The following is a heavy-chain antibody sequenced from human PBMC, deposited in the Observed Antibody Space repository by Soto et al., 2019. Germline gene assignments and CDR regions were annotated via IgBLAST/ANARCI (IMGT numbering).Heavy chain of an antibody. V-gene: IGHV3-23*01. CDR1: GFTFSSYA. D-gene: IGHD3-3*01. Sequence: PGGSLRLSRAASGFTFSSYAMSWLRQAPGKGLEWVSAISGSGGSTYYADCVRGRFTISRDNSKNTLYLQMNSLRAEDTAVYYCAKDPLDFWSGYNYYYYGMDVWGQGTTVTVSS. CDR2: ISGSGGST. J-gene: IGHJ6*02. CDR3: AKDPLDFWSGYNYYYYGMDV.